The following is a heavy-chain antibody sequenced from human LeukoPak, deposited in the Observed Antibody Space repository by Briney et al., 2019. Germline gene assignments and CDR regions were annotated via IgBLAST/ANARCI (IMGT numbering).Heavy chain of an antibody. CDR2: ISAYNGNT. V-gene: IGHV1-18*01. CDR3: ARDKREGPYYDILTGYQRRPGMDV. Sequence: ASVKVSCKASGYTFTSYGISWVRQAPGQGLEWMGWISAYNGNTNYAQKLQGRVTMTTDTSTSRAYMELRSLRSDHTAVYYCARDKREGPYYDILTGYQRRPGMDVWGQGTTVTVSS. D-gene: IGHD3-9*01. CDR1: GYTFTSYG. J-gene: IGHJ6*02.